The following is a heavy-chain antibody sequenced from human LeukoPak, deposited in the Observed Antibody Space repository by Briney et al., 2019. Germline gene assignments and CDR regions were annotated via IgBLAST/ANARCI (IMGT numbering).Heavy chain of an antibody. V-gene: IGHV4-34*01. CDR3: ARMSSSWYGP. J-gene: IGHJ5*02. Sequence: SETLSLTCTVSGGSISGYYWSWIRQPPGKGLEWIGEINHSGSTNYNPSLKSRVTISVDTSKNQFSLKLSSVTAADTAVYYCARMSSSWYGPWGQGTLVTVSS. D-gene: IGHD6-13*01. CDR2: INHSGST. CDR1: GGSISGYY.